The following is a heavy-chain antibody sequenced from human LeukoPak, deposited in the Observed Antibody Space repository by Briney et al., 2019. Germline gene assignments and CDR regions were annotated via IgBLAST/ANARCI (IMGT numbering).Heavy chain of an antibody. CDR2: ISGSGGSA. CDR1: GFTFSSYA. Sequence: GGSLRLSCVASGFTFSSYAMSWVRLAPGKGLEWVSGISGSGGSAYYADSVKGRFTTSRDNSKNTLYLQMNNLRAEDTAVYYCAKEELEMATITGSDNWGQGTLVTVSS. D-gene: IGHD5-24*01. J-gene: IGHJ4*02. V-gene: IGHV3-23*01. CDR3: AKEELEMATITGSDN.